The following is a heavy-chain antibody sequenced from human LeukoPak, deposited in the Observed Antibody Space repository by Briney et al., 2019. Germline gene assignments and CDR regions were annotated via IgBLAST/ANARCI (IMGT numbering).Heavy chain of an antibody. J-gene: IGHJ3*02. CDR1: GFTVSSNY. V-gene: IGHV3-53*01. CDR3: ARAIYGDYSGAFDI. Sequence: GGSLRLSCLASGFTVSSNYMSWVRQAPGKGLEWVSVIYSGGSTYYAVSVKGRFTISKDNSKNTLYLQMNSLRAEDTAVYYCARAIYGDYSGAFDIWGQGTMVTVSS. CDR2: IYSGGST. D-gene: IGHD4-17*01.